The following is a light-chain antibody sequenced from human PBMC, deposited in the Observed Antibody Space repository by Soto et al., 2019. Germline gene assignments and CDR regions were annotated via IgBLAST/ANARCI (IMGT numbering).Light chain of an antibody. CDR1: QSVTTNY. CDR2: GAS. V-gene: IGKV3-20*01. Sequence: EIVLTQSPGTLSLSPGERATLSCRATQSVTTNYLAWYQQKPGQAPRLLIYGASIRATGIPDRFSGSGSGTDFTLTISGLETEDFAVYYCQHYGSSPPNTFGQGTKLEIK. CDR3: QHYGSSPPNT. J-gene: IGKJ2*01.